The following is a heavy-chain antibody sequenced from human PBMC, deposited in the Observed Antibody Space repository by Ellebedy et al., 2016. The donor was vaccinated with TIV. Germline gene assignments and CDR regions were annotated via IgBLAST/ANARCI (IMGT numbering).Heavy chain of an antibody. CDR3: AKKKYGEVPLPFDY. J-gene: IGHJ4*02. CDR1: GFIISGDW. V-gene: IGHV3-7*03. Sequence: GESLKTSCAASGFIISGDWMSWVRQAPGTGLQWVAHITPDGSAEYSVDSVKGRVTISRDNAKRSLFLKMNSLRVDDTAVYYCAKKKYGEVPLPFDYWGQGTLVTVSS. CDR2: ITPDGSAE. D-gene: IGHD2-2*01.